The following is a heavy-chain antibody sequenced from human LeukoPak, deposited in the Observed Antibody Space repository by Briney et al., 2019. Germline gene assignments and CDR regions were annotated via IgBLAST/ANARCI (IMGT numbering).Heavy chain of an antibody. CDR1: GLTFSTYS. J-gene: IGHJ4*02. CDR2: ISSHSRTI. CDR3: ASLLRDILPFFDY. Sequence: PGGSLRLSXAASGLTFSTYSMNWVRQAPGKGLEWVSYISSHSRTIYYADSVKGRFTISRDNAKNSLFLQMDSLRAEDTAVYYCASLLRDILPFFDYWGQGTLVTVSS. V-gene: IGHV3-48*01.